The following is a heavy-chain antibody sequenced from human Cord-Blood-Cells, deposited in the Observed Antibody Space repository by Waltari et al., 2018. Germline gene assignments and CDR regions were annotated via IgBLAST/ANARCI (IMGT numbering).Heavy chain of an antibody. CDR1: GYSISSGYY. J-gene: IGHJ6*03. CDR3: ARGNYMDV. Sequence: QVQLQESGPGLVKPSETLSLTCTVSGYSISSGYYWGWIRQPPGKGLEWIGSIYHSGSTYYNPSHKSRVTISVDTSKNQFSLKLSSVTAADTAVYYCARGNYMDVWGKGTTVTVSS. CDR2: IYHSGST. V-gene: IGHV4-38-2*02.